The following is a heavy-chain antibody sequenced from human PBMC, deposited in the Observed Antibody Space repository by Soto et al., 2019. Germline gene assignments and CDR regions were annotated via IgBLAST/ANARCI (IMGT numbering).Heavy chain of an antibody. CDR3: AKGGSYDRSGPHMFDYIDS. CDR2: ISFYNGNT. Sequence: ASVKVSCKASGHTFTSYGISWVRQARGQGLEWMGWISFYNGNTNYAQKFQGRVTMTTDTSTSTAYMELRRLRSDDTAVYFCAKGGSYDRSGPHMFDYIDSWGQGTLVTVSS. D-gene: IGHD3-22*01. V-gene: IGHV1-18*01. CDR1: GHTFTSYG. J-gene: IGHJ4*02.